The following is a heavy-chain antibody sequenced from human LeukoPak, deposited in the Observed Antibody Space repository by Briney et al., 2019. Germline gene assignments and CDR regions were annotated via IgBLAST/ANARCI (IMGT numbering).Heavy chain of an antibody. CDR2: INPNTGCT. CDR1: DYTFTNYY. D-gene: IGHD6-19*01. Sequence: ASVKVSCRASDYTFTNYYMHWVRQAPGQGLEWMGRINPNTGCTNYAQKFQGRVTVTIDTSVSTSYVEVNSLESGDTAVYYCAKGDSSGRRFFDYWGQGTVVTVSS. J-gene: IGHJ4*02. V-gene: IGHV1-2*06. CDR3: AKGDSSGRRFFDY.